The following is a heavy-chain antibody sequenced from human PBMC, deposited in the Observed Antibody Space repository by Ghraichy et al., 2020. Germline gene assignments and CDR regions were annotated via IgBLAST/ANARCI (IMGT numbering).Heavy chain of an antibody. V-gene: IGHV4-4*02. J-gene: IGHJ4*02. Sequence: SETLSLTCTVSGASISSNWWSWVRQPPGKGLEWVGEIYHTGRTNYNPSLMSRVSISMDPSENHFSIELHSVTAADTAMYYCARHIGVTGTRGFDYWGQGALVTVSS. CDR2: IYHTGRT. CDR1: GASISSNW. D-gene: IGHD6-19*01. CDR3: ARHIGVTGTRGFDY.